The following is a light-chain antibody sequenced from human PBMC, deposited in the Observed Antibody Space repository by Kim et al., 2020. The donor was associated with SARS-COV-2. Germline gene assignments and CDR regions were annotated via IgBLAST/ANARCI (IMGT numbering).Light chain of an antibody. CDR1: SSNIGSNS. J-gene: IGLJ2*01. CDR2: SNN. V-gene: IGLV1-44*01. Sequence: QSVLTQAPSASGTPGQTVTISSSGSSSNIGSNSVNWYQQLPGTAPKLLIYSNNQRPSGVPDRFSGSKSGTSASLAISGLQSEDEADYFCAAWDDSLHAVVFGGGTQLTVL. CDR3: AAWDDSLHAVV.